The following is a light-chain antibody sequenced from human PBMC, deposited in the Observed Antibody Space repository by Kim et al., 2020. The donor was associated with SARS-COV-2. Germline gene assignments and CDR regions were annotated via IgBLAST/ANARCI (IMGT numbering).Light chain of an antibody. J-gene: IGLJ2*01. CDR2: GKN. CDR3: NSRDSSGFHVL. Sequence: AFGQTVRITCQGDSLRSYYASWYQQKPRQAPVLVIYGKNNRPSGIPDRFSGSYSGNTASLTITGAQAEDEADYYCNSRDSSGFHVLFGGGTQLTVL. V-gene: IGLV3-19*01. CDR1: SLRSYY.